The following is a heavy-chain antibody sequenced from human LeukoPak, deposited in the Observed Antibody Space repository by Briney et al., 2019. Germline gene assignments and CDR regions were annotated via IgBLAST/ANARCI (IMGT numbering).Heavy chain of an antibody. V-gene: IGHV1-2*04. D-gene: IGHD5-24*01. J-gene: IGHJ4*02. CDR1: GYTFTDYY. CDR3: ARDGDGYNTPTFDY. CDR2: INPDSDDT. Sequence: ASVKVSCKASGYTFTDYYLHWVRQAPGHGLEWMGWINPDSDDTNYAQKFQGWVTMTRDTSLTTAYMELSSLRSEDTAVYYCARDGDGYNTPTFDYWGQGTLVTVSS.